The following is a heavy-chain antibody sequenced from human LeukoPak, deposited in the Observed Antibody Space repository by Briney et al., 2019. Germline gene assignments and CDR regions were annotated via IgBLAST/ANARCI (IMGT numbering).Heavy chain of an antibody. CDR2: IDYSAST. Sequence: SSETLSLTCTVSGGSISTYYWSWIRQPPGKGLEWIAYIDYSASTNYNPSLKSRVTISVDTSKNQFSLKLSSVTAADTAVYFCARDSRRELLHAFDIWGQGTMVTASS. CDR1: GGSISTYY. CDR3: ARDSRRELLHAFDI. V-gene: IGHV4-59*01. D-gene: IGHD1-26*01. J-gene: IGHJ3*02.